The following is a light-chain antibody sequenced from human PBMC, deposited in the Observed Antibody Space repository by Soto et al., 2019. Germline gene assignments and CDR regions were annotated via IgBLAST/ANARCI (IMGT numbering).Light chain of an antibody. CDR1: QSVSSY. Sequence: EIVLTQSPATLSLSPGERATLSCRASQSVSSYLAWYQQKPGQAPRLLIYDASNRATGIPARFSGSGSGTDFTLTISSLEPEDCAVYYCQQRSNWLFTFGPGTKGDIK. J-gene: IGKJ3*01. CDR2: DAS. V-gene: IGKV3-11*01. CDR3: QQRSNWLFT.